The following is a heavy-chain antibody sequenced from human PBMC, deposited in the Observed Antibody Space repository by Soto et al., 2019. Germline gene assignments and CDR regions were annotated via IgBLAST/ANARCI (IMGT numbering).Heavy chain of an antibody. V-gene: IGHV3-66*01. CDR3: ARDYSISGSYAPWFDP. D-gene: IGHD3-16*01. J-gene: IGHJ5*02. CDR2: IYVNGNT. Sequence: EVQVVESGGGLVQPGGSLRLSCAVSRSTVSNNYMAWVRQAPGKGLEWVSSIYVNGNTYYGESVKGRFNISRDSSRNTVYLQMNSLRGEDTALYFCARDYSISGSYAPWFDPRGQGTLVSVSS. CDR1: RSTVSNNY.